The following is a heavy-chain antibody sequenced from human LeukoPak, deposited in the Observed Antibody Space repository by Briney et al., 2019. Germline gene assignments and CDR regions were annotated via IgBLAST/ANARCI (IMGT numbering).Heavy chain of an antibody. CDR1: GGSISSSSYY. J-gene: IGHJ4*02. V-gene: IGHV4-39*07. CDR3: ARDPFRSSFDS. CDR2: IHYSGNT. Sequence: SETLSLTCTVSGGSISSSSYYWGWIRQAPGKGLEWIGSIHYSGNTHYSSSLRSRVTISVDKSKNQFSLKLSSVTAADTAVYYCARDPFRSSFDSWGQGTLVTVSS. D-gene: IGHD1-26*01.